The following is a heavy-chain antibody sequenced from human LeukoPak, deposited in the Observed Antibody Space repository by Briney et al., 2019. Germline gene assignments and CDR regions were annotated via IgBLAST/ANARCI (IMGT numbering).Heavy chain of an antibody. Sequence: SVKVSCKASGGTFSSYAISWVRQAPGQGLEWMGRIIPILGIANYAQKFQGRVTITADKSTSTAYMELSSLRSEDTAVYYCARGGGSLTGEAFDIWGQGTMVTVSS. CDR3: ARGGGSLTGEAFDI. J-gene: IGHJ3*02. V-gene: IGHV1-69*04. D-gene: IGHD7-27*01. CDR2: IIPILGIA. CDR1: GGTFSSYA.